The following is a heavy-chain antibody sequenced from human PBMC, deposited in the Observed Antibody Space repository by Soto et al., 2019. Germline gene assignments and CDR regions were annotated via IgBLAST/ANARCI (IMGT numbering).Heavy chain of an antibody. CDR2: ISPKSGGT. CDR1: GYSFTDYY. Sequence: VASVKVSCKASGYSFTDYYIHWVRQAPGQGFEWMGRISPKSGGTNYAQKFEGRVTMTWDTSLNTAYMELSSLISDDTAVYYCARPPGYISDWYYFDLWGQGTLVTVSS. CDR3: ARPPGYISDWYYFDL. D-gene: IGHD3-9*01. J-gene: IGHJ4*02. V-gene: IGHV1-2*02.